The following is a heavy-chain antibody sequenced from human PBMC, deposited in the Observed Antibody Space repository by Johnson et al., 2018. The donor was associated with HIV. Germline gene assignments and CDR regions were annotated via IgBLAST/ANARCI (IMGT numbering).Heavy chain of an antibody. Sequence: QMLLVESGGGVVQSGRSLRLSCAASGFAFSRFAMHWVRQVPDKGLEWVAVISYDGSNKYYAASVKGRFTISRDNSKNTLYLQMNSLRAEDTAVYYCARDQGGSSMRWLQSTGFAFDIWGQGTMLTVSS. D-gene: IGHD5-24*01. CDR2: ISYDGSNK. V-gene: IGHV3-30*04. J-gene: IGHJ3*02. CDR1: GFAFSRFA. CDR3: ARDQGGSSMRWLQSTGFAFDI.